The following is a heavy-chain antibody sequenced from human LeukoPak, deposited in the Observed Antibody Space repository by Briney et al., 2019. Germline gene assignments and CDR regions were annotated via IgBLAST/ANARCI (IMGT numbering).Heavy chain of an antibody. CDR3: ARVSHPGNWFDP. CDR2: IYYSGST. CDR1: GGSISSTSYY. D-gene: IGHD1-14*01. V-gene: IGHV4-39*07. J-gene: IGHJ5*02. Sequence: SETLSLTCVVSGGSISSTSYYWGWIRQPPGKGLEWIGSIYYSGSTYYSPSLKSRVTISVDTSKNQFSLKLSSVTAADTAVYYCARVSHPGNWFDPWGQGTLVTVSS.